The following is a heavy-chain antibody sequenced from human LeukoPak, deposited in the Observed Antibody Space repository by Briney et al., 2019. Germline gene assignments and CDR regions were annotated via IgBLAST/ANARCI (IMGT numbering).Heavy chain of an antibody. CDR2: ISDSGGST. D-gene: IGHD3-10*01. Sequence: GGSLRLSCAASGFTFSSYGMSWVRQAPGKGLEWVSAISDSGGSTYYADSVKGRFTISRDNSKNTLYLQMNSLRAEDTAVYYCAREGVPALFGYWGQGTLVTVSS. CDR1: GFTFSSYG. V-gene: IGHV3-23*01. J-gene: IGHJ4*02. CDR3: AREGVPALFGY.